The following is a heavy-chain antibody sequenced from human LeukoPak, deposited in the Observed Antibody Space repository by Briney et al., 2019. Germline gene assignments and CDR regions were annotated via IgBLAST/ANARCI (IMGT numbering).Heavy chain of an antibody. CDR1: GFTFDDYG. CDR3: PRDPAQGQRHDY. D-gene: IGHD6-25*01. V-gene: IGHV3-20*04. CDR2: INWNGGST. Sequence: PGGSLRLSCAASGFTFDDYGMSWVRQAPGKGLEWVSGINWNGGSTGYADSVKGRFTISRDNAKNSLYLQMNRLRAEDTALYYCPRDPAQGQRHDYWGQGTLVTVSS. J-gene: IGHJ4*02.